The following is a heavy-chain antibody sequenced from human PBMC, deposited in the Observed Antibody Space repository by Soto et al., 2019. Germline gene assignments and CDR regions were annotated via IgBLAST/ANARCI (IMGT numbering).Heavy chain of an antibody. V-gene: IGHV1-18*01. D-gene: IGHD3-3*01. Sequence: GASVKVSCKASGYTFTSYGISWVRQAPGQGLEWMGWISAYNGNTNYAQKLQGRVTMTTDTSTSTAYMELRSLRSDDTAVYYCARWDVLRFLEWSNDALDIWGQGPMVTVSS. CDR3: ARWDVLRFLEWSNDALDI. CDR1: GYTFTSYG. CDR2: ISAYNGNT. J-gene: IGHJ3*02.